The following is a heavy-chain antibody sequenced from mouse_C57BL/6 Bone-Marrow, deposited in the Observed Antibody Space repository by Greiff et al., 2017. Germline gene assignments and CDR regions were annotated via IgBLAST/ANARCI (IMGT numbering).Heavy chain of an antibody. CDR2: IYPSDSET. V-gene: IGHV1-61*01. CDR1: GYTFTSYW. CDR3: ADGYFYAMDY. Sequence: QVQLQQPGAELVRPGSSVKLSCKASGYTFTSYWMDWVKQRPGQGLEWIGNIYPSDSETHYNQKFKDKATLTVDKSSSTAYMQLSSLTSEDSAVYYCADGYFYAMDYWGQGTSVTVSS. J-gene: IGHJ4*01. D-gene: IGHD2-3*01.